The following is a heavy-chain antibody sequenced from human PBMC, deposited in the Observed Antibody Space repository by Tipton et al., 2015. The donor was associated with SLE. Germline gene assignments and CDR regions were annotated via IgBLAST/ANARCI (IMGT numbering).Heavy chain of an antibody. V-gene: IGHV3-30*02. Sequence: GSLRLSCAASGFTFSSYGMHWVRQAPGKGLEWVAFIRYDGSNKYYADSVKGRFTISRDNSKNTLYLQMNSLRAEDTAVYYCAREYYYDSSGYCFDYWGQGTLVTVSS. CDR3: AREYYYDSSGYCFDY. D-gene: IGHD3-22*01. CDR1: GFTFSSYG. J-gene: IGHJ4*02. CDR2: IRYDGSNK.